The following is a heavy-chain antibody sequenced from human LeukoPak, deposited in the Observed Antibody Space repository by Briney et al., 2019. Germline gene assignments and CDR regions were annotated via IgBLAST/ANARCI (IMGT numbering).Heavy chain of an antibody. CDR3: ARVAGSIDY. V-gene: IGHV1-8*03. CDR1: VYTFTSYD. CDR2: MHPNTGDT. Sequence: ETSVKVSCKASVYTFTSYDINWVRQATGQGLEWMGWMHPNTGDTGNAQNFQGRVTITRSTYISTAYMELSSLRPEDTAVYYCARVAGSIDYWGQGTLVSLSS. J-gene: IGHJ4*02. D-gene: IGHD6-19*01.